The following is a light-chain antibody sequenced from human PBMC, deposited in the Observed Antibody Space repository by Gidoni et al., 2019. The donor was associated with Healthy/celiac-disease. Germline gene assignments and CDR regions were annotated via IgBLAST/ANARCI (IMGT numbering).Light chain of an antibody. CDR3: QQRSNWRT. Sequence: EIVLTQSPATLSLSPGERATLSCRASQSVSSYLAWYQQKPGQAPRLLIYDASNRATGIPARFSGSGSGTDFTLTISSLEPEDFAVYYCQQRSNWRTFAQXTKLEIK. J-gene: IGKJ2*02. V-gene: IGKV3-11*01. CDR1: QSVSSY. CDR2: DAS.